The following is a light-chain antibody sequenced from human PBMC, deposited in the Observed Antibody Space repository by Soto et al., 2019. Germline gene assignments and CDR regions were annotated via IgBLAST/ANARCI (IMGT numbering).Light chain of an antibody. CDR1: QSFSNY. V-gene: IGKV1-39*01. CDR3: QQSFDTPYT. Sequence: DIQMTQSPSSLSAPLGDRVTATCRTSQSFSNYLNWYQQKQGRAPKLLIYAGTSLQSGVPSRFSGSASGTDFTLTISSLQPEDFATYYCQQSFDTPYTFGQGTNLEIK. J-gene: IGKJ2*01. CDR2: AGT.